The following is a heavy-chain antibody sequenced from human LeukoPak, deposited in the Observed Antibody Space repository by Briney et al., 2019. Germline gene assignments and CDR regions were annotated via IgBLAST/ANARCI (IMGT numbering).Heavy chain of an antibody. Sequence: QAGGSLRLSCAASGFTFSSYAMSWVRQAPGKGLEWVSGISSSGGSTYYADSVKGRFTISRDNSKNTMYLQMNSLRAEDTAIYYCARRYFDYWGQGTLVTVSS. CDR2: ISSSGGST. CDR1: GFTFSSYA. V-gene: IGHV3-23*01. CDR3: ARRYFDY. J-gene: IGHJ4*02.